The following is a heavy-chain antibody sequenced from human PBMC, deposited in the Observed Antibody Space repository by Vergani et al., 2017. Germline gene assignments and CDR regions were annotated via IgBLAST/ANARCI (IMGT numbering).Heavy chain of an antibody. V-gene: IGHV3-21*01. CDR1: GFTFSSYS. CDR3: AREMATIPGMDV. J-gene: IGHJ6*02. D-gene: IGHD5-24*01. CDR2: ISSSSSYI. Sequence: EVQLVESGGGLVKPGGSLRLSCAASGFTFSSYSMNWVRQAPGKGLEWVSSISSSSSYIYYADSVKGRFTISRDNAKNSLYLQMNSLRAEDTAVYYCAREMATIPGMDVWGQGTTVTVSS.